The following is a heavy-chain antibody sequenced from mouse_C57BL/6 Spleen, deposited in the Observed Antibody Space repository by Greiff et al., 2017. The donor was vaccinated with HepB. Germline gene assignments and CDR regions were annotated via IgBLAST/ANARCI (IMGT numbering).Heavy chain of an antibody. CDR1: GYTFTSYW. V-gene: IGHV1-61*01. Sequence: QVQLQQPGAELVRPGSSVKLSCKASGYTFTSYWMDWVKQRPGQGLEWIGNIYPSDSETHYNQKFKDKATLTVDKSSSTAYMQLSSLTSEDSAVYYCAIHYYGSSCDWGQGTLVTVSA. D-gene: IGHD1-1*01. CDR2: IYPSDSET. CDR3: AIHYYGSSCD. J-gene: IGHJ3*01.